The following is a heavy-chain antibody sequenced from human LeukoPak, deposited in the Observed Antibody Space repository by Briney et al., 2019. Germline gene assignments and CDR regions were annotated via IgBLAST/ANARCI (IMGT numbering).Heavy chain of an antibody. CDR1: GGSISSGSYY. D-gene: IGHD3-22*01. V-gene: IGHV4-61*10. Sequence: PSETLSLTCAVSGGSISSGSYYWSWIRQPAGKGLEWIGEINHSGSTNYNPSLKSRVTISVDTSKNQFSLKLSSVTAADTAVYYCARQWTAPVYYYDSSGYYHPGRFDYWGQGTLVTVSS. J-gene: IGHJ4*02. CDR3: ARQWTAPVYYYDSSGYYHPGRFDY. CDR2: INHSGST.